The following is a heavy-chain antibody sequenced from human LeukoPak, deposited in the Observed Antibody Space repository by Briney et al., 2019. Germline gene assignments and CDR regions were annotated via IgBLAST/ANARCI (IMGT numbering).Heavy chain of an antibody. Sequence: PGGSLRLSCAVSGVRFSNYAMSWVRQAPGKGLEWVSSVGGGADWTYYPGAVKGRFSISRDNSKNTLYLQMNNLRAEDTAVYYCAKALLVGTTPFDYWGQGTLVTVSS. V-gene: IGHV3-23*01. D-gene: IGHD1-26*01. CDR2: VGGGADWT. CDR3: AKALLVGTTPFDY. CDR1: GVRFSNYA. J-gene: IGHJ4*02.